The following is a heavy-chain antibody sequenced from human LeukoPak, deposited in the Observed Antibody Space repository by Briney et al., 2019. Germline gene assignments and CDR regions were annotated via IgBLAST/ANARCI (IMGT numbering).Heavy chain of an antibody. J-gene: IGHJ4*02. CDR2: IYYSGST. V-gene: IGHV4-39*01. D-gene: IGHD2-21*01. CDR3: ARQGVRVYYFDY. Sequence: PSETLSLTCTVSGGSISSYYWGWIRQPPGKGLEWIGSIYYSGSTYYNPSLESRVTISVDTSKNQFSLQLSSVTAADTAVYYCARQGVRVYYFDYWGQGTLVTVSS. CDR1: GGSISSYY.